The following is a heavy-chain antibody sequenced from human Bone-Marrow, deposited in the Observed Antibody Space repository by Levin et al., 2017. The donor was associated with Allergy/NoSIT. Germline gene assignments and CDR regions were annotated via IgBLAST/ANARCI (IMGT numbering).Heavy chain of an antibody. J-gene: IGHJ4*02. D-gene: IGHD2-21*02. CDR2: ITIYNGNT. CDR3: ARSALSGDPYRSDN. V-gene: IGHV1-45*02. Sequence: SVKVSCKTSEYIFTYQFLHWIRQAPGQPLEWMGWITIYNGNTRYAQKFQDRVTITRHNSLIATYMELGPLTSDDTAIYYCARSALSGDPYRSDNWRQGTLVTVSS. CDR1: EYIFTYQF.